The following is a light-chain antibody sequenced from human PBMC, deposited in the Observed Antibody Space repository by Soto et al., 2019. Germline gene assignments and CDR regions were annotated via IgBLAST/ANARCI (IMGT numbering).Light chain of an antibody. CDR2: EVS. CDR3: SSYTSSSTLYV. CDR1: SSDVGGYNY. Sequence: QSALTQPASVSGSPGQSITISCTGTSSDVGGYNYVSWYQQHPGKAPKLMIYEVSKRPSGVSNRFSGSKSGNTASLTISGLQAEDEADYYCSSYTSSSTLYVFGTGTQLTVL. J-gene: IGLJ1*01. V-gene: IGLV2-14*01.